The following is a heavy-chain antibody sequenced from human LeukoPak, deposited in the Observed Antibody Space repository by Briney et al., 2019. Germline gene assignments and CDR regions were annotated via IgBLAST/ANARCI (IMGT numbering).Heavy chain of an antibody. J-gene: IGHJ4*02. V-gene: IGHV4-30-4*01. CDR3: ARDIGYGGIDY. Sequence: NPSETLSLTCTVSGGSISSGDYYWSWIRQPPGKGLEWIGYIYYSGSTYYNPSLKSRVTISVDTSKNQSSLKLSTVTAADTAVYYCARDIGYGGIDYWGQGTLVTVSS. CDR1: GGSISSGDYY. D-gene: IGHD5-12*01. CDR2: IYYSGST.